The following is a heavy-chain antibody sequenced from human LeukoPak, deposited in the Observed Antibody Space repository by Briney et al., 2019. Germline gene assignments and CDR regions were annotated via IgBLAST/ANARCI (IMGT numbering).Heavy chain of an antibody. J-gene: IGHJ4*02. D-gene: IGHD1-20*01. Sequence: PSETLSLTCAVYGGSFSGYYWSWIRQPPGKGLEWIGEINHNGSTNYNPSLKSRVTISVDTSKNQFSLRLSSVTAADTAVYYCALTGTTLHYFDYWGQGTLVTVSS. CDR3: ALTGTTLHYFDY. V-gene: IGHV4-34*01. CDR1: GGSFSGYY. CDR2: INHNGST.